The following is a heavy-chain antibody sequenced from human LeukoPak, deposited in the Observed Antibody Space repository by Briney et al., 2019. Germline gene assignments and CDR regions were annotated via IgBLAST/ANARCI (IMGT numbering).Heavy chain of an antibody. D-gene: IGHD1-26*01. Sequence: GESLKISCQGSGYIFTSYWVGWVRQMPGKGLEWMGIIYPGDSDTRYSPSFQGQVTISAGKSISTAYLQWSSLKASDTAIYYCARALVGAATLTYWGQGTLVTVSS. J-gene: IGHJ4*02. CDR2: IYPGDSDT. V-gene: IGHV5-51*01. CDR3: ARALVGAATLTY. CDR1: GYIFTSYW.